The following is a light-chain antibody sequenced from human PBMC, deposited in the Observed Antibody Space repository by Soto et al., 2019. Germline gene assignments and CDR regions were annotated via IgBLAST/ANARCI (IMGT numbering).Light chain of an antibody. CDR3: CSHSASYTFV. CDR1: SXDVGGYNC. CDR2: DVT. Sequence: QSALTQPLSVSGSPGQSVTISCTGTSXDVGGYNCVSWYQQHPGKAPQLIIYDVTQRPSGVPDRFSGSKSGNTASLSISGLQAEDEADYYCCSHSASYTFVFGTGTKVIFL. V-gene: IGLV2-11*01. J-gene: IGLJ1*01.